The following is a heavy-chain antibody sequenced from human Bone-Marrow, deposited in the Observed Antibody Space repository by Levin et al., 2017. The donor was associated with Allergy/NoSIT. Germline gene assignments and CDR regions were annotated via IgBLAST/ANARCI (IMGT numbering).Heavy chain of an antibody. J-gene: IGHJ4*02. CDR1: GFTFINSG. CDR3: TKDDYYDANEKPLDS. CDR2: ISKAGTSK. Sequence: GESLKISCAASGFTFINSGFHWVRQAPGKGLEWVAIISKAGTSKYYVDPVKGRFTVSRDNSKNTVYLQMRSLTTEDTGVYYCTKDDYYDANEKPLDSWGQGTLVTVSS. D-gene: IGHD4/OR15-4a*01. V-gene: IGHV3-30*18.